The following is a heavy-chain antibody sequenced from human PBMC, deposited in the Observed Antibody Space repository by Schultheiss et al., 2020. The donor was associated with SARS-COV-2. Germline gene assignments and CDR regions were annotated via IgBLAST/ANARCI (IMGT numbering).Heavy chain of an antibody. CDR1: GYTFTNND. CDR2: MNPNSGNT. Sequence: ASVKVSCKASGYTFTNNDINWVRQAAGHGLEWMGYMNPNSGNTGYAQQFQGRVTMTIDTSITTAYMELSRLRSDDTAVYYCATYYYDLSYWGQGTLVTVSS. D-gene: IGHD3-22*01. V-gene: IGHV1-8*02. CDR3: ATYYYDLSY. J-gene: IGHJ4*02.